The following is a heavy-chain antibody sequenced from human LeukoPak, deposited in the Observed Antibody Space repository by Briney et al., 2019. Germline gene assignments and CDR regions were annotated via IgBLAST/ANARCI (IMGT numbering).Heavy chain of an antibody. Sequence: ASVKVSCRASGYTFTGYYMHWVRQAPGQGLEWMGWTNPNSGSTNYAQKFQGRVTMTRDTSISTAFMDLSRVRSDDTAVYYCARRGNYGDYFDYWGQGTLVTVSS. J-gene: IGHJ4*02. D-gene: IGHD4-17*01. CDR2: TNPNSGST. V-gene: IGHV1-2*02. CDR3: ARRGNYGDYFDY. CDR1: GYTFTGYY.